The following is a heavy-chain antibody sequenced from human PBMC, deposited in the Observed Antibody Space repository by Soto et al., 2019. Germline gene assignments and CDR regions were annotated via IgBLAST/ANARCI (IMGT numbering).Heavy chain of an antibody. J-gene: IGHJ4*02. CDR2: ISYDGSNK. D-gene: IGHD3-22*01. V-gene: IGHV3-30-3*01. CDR3: ARESLGYYLDSSGYYYFDY. Sequence: SCKVSGYTLTELSMHWVRQAPGKGLEWVAVISYDGSNKYYADSVKGRFTISRDNSKNTLYLQMNSLRAEDTAVYYCARESLGYYLDSSGYYYFDYWGQGTLVTVSS. CDR1: GYTLTELS.